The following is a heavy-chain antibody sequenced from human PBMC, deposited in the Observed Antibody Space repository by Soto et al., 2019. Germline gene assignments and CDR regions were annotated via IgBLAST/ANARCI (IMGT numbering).Heavy chain of an antibody. CDR3: ARQGVVLPAPPVLY. CDR2: IIPIFGTA. V-gene: IGHV1-69*12. D-gene: IGHD2-21*02. J-gene: IGHJ4*02. Sequence: QVQLVQSGAEVKKPGSSVKVSCKASGGTFSSYAISWVRQAPGQGLEWMGGIIPIFGTANYAQKFQGRVTXXAXEXXSTASMELSRLRPEDTAVSYCARQGVVLPAPPVLYWGLGALVTVSS. CDR1: GGTFSSYA.